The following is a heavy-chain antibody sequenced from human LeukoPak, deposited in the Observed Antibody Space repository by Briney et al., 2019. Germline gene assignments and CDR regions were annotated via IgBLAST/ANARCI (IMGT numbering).Heavy chain of an antibody. CDR2: ISSSGTGT. V-gene: IGHV3-23*01. CDR1: GFPFRNCG. Sequence: PGGSLRLSCAASGFPFRNCGMSWVRQAPGKGLEWVSTISSSGTGTYYADSVKGRFTIFRDNSKNTLYLQMNGLRAEDTAVYYCAKGYTSGWYYYIDYWGQGTLVTVSS. D-gene: IGHD6-19*01. CDR3: AKGYTSGWYYYIDY. J-gene: IGHJ4*02.